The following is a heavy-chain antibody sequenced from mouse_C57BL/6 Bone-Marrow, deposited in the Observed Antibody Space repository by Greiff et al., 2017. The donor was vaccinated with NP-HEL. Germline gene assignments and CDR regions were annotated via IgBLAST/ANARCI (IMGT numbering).Heavy chain of an antibody. Sequence: EVMLVESGGGLVQPGGSLKLSCAASGFTFSDYYMYWVRQTPEKRLEWVAYISNGGGSTYYPDTVKGRFTISRDNAKNTLYLQRSRLKSEDAAMYYCARTGNYWYYDDWGTGTTVTVSS. CDR3: ARTGNYWYYDD. CDR1: GFTFSDYY. D-gene: IGHD2-1*01. J-gene: IGHJ1*03. CDR2: ISNGGGST. V-gene: IGHV5-12*01.